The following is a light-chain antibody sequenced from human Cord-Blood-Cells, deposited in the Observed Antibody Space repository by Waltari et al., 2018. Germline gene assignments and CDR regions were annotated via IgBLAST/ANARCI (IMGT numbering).Light chain of an antibody. CDR3: QQYDNTPFS. CDR1: QDISNY. CDR2: DAS. V-gene: IGKV1-33*01. Sequence: DIQMTQSPSSLSAYVGDRVTITCQASQDISNYLNWYQQKPGKASKLLIYDASNLEKGVPSRFSESGSGTDFTFTISSLQPEDIATYYCQQYDNTPFSFGPGTKVDIK. J-gene: IGKJ3*01.